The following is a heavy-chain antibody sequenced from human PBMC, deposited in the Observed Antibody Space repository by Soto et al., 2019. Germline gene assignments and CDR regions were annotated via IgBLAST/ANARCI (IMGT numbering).Heavy chain of an antibody. J-gene: IGHJ6*03. Sequence: PSETLSLTCTVSGGSISSSSYYWSWIRQPPGKGLEWIGEINHSGSTNYNPSLKSRVTISVDTSKNQFSLKLSSVTAADTAVYYCARGRPPLRYYYYYYYMDVWGKGTTVTVSS. D-gene: IGHD5-12*01. CDR2: INHSGST. V-gene: IGHV4-39*07. CDR1: GGSISSSSYY. CDR3: ARGRPPLRYYYYYYYMDV.